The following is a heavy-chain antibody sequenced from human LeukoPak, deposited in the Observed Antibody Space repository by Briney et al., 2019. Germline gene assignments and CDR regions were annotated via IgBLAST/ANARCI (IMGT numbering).Heavy chain of an antibody. CDR1: GFSFNSYT. Sequence: PGTPLLISCAAAGFSFNSYTTHWVRQAPGKGLEWVAVISYDGSNKYYADSVKGRFTISRDNSKNTLYMQMNSLRVEDTAVYYCASEGRPVWGQGTLVTVSS. CDR3: ASEGRPV. CDR2: ISYDGSNK. J-gene: IGHJ4*02. V-gene: IGHV3-30-3*01.